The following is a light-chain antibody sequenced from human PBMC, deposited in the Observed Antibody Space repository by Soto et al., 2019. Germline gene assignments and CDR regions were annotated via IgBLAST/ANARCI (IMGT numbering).Light chain of an antibody. V-gene: IGKV1-39*01. J-gene: IGKJ2*01. CDR3: QQTASTPYT. CDR1: QSINTY. CDR2: AAS. Sequence: DTQMTQSPSSLSASVGDRVTITCRASQSINTYLNWYQQKPGEAPNVLIYAASSLQSGVPPRFSGSGSETHFTLTINSLQPEDFATYYCQQTASTPYTFGQGT.